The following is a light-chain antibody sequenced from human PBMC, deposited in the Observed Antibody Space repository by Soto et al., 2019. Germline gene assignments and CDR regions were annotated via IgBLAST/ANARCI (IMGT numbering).Light chain of an antibody. CDR3: QSYDSSLSAVV. CDR1: SSNIGAGYD. Sequence: QLVLTQPPSVSGASGQRVTISCTRSSSNIGAGYDVHWYQQLPGTAPKLLIYGNSNRPSGVPDRFSGSKSGTSASLAITGLQAEDEADYYCQSYDSSLSAVVFGGGTKLTVL. CDR2: GNS. J-gene: IGLJ2*01. V-gene: IGLV1-40*01.